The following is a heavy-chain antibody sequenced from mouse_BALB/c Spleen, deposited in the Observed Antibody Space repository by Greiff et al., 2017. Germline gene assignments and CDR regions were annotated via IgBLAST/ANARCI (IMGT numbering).Heavy chain of an antibody. CDR1: GFTFSSYT. CDR2: ISNGGGST. J-gene: IGHJ2*01. D-gene: IGHD1-1*01. V-gene: IGHV5-12-2*01. Sequence: EVKVVESGGGLVQPGGSLKLSCAASGFTFSSYTMSWVRQTPEKRLEWVAYISNGGGSTYYPDTVKGRFTISRDNAKNTLYLQMSSLKSEDTAMYYCARHPTVVADYFDYWGQGTTLTVSS. CDR3: ARHPTVVADYFDY.